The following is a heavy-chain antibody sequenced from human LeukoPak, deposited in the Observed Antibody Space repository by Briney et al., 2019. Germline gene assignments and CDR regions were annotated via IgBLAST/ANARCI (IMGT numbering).Heavy chain of an antibody. J-gene: IGHJ4*02. CDR1: GFTFRSYS. D-gene: IGHD4-17*01. Sequence: GGSLRLSCAASGFTFRSYSMNWVRQAPGKGLEWVSSISSSSTYIYYADSVKGRFIISRDNAKNTLYLQMNSLRAEDTAVYYCARQTTTVTSHFDYWGQGTLVTVSS. CDR2: ISSSSTYI. V-gene: IGHV3-21*01. CDR3: ARQTTTVTSHFDY.